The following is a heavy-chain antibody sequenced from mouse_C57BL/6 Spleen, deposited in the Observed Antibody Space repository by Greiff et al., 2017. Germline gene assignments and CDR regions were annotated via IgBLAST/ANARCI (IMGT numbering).Heavy chain of an antibody. J-gene: IGHJ2*01. Sequence: VHLVESGAELVKPGASVKLSCKASGYTFTEYTIHWVKQRSGQGLEWIGWFYPGSGSIKYNEKFKDKATLTADKSSSTVYMELSRLTSEDSAVYFCARHEDLAYYFDYWGQGTTLTVSS. CDR2: FYPGSGSI. CDR3: ARHEDLAYYFDY. V-gene: IGHV1-62-2*01. CDR1: GYTFTEYT.